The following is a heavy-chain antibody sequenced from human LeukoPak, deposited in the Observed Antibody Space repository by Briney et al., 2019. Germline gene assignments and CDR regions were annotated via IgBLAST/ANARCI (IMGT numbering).Heavy chain of an antibody. J-gene: IGHJ5*02. CDR2: MNPNSSNT. D-gene: IGHD1-26*01. CDR1: GYTFTSYD. CDR3: WGYSGIYSYRWFDP. V-gene: IGHV1-8*01. Sequence: ASVKVSCKASGYTFTSYDINWVRQATAQGLEWMGWMNPNSSNTGYAHNSQGRVTMTRNTSISTAFTELRSPGSEDPAVFYWWGYSGIYSYRWFDPWGQGTLVTVSS.